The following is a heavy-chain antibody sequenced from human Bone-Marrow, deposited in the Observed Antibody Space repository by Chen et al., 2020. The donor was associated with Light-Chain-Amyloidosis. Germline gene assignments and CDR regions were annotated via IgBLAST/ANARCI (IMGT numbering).Heavy chain of an antibody. CDR1: GGSISSSGHY. J-gene: IGHJ3*01. CDR2: IYYSGTT. Sequence: QVQLQESGPGLVKTSQTLSLTCTVSGGSISSSGHYWSWIRQQPVKGLEWMGFIYYSGTTYYNPSLKNRITISLDTSKNQFSLKLSAVTAADTAVYYCARSYSAYDPRAAFDFWGQGTKVTVSS. D-gene: IGHD5-12*01. V-gene: IGHV4-31*03. CDR3: ARSYSAYDPRAAFDF.